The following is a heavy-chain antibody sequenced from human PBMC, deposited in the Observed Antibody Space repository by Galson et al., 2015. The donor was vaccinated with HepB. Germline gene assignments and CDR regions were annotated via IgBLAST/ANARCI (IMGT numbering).Heavy chain of an antibody. J-gene: IGHJ6*03. V-gene: IGHV1-2*02. CDR1: GYTFTGYY. CDR2: INPNSGGT. D-gene: IGHD1-26*01. Sequence: SVKVSCKASGYTFTGYYMHWVRQAPGQGLEWMGWINPNSGGTNYAQKFQGRVTMTRDTSISTAYMELSRLRSDDTAVYYCAREAGPGIVGATLDYYYMDVWGKGTTVTVSS. CDR3: AREAGPGIVGATLDYYYMDV.